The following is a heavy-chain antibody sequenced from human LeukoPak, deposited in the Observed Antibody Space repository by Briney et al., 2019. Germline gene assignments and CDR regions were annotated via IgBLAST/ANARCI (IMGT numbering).Heavy chain of an antibody. V-gene: IGHV3-21*01. J-gene: IGHJ3*02. D-gene: IGHD6-19*01. CDR1: GFTFSSYS. Sequence: GGSLRLSCAASGFTFSSYSMNWVRQAPGNGLEWVSSISSSSSYIYYADSVKGRFTISRDNAKNSLYLQMNSLRAEDTAVYYCARAYRSGDEAFDIWGQGTMVTVSS. CDR2: ISSSSSYI. CDR3: ARAYRSGDEAFDI.